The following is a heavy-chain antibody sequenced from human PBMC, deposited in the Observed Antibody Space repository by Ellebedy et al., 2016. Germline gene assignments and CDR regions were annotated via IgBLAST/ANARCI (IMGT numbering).Heavy chain of an antibody. CDR3: AGLSPGYSYGYDADY. V-gene: IGHV4-39*01. Sequence: SETLSLTCTVSGGSISSSSYYWGCIRQPPGKGLEWIGSIYYSGSTYYNPSLKSRVTISVDTSKNQFSLKPSSVTAADTAVYYCAGLSPGYSYGYDADYWGQGTLVTVSS. CDR1: GGSISSSSYY. J-gene: IGHJ4*02. CDR2: IYYSGST. D-gene: IGHD5-18*01.